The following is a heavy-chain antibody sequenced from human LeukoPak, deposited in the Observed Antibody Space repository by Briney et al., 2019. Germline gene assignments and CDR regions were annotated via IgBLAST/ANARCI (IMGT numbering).Heavy chain of an antibody. CDR1: GYNFIDYW. J-gene: IGHJ6*03. CDR3: ARQSLSYYYGSGSYRHYYYYYMDV. D-gene: IGHD3-10*01. CDR2: IYPGDSDT. V-gene: IGHV5-51*01. Sequence: GESLKISCKGFGYNFIDYWIVWVRQMPGKGLEWMGIIYPGDSDTTYSPSFQGQVSISVDKSISTAYLQWSSLKASDTAMYYCARQSLSYYYGSGSYRHYYYYYMDVWGKGTTVTVSS.